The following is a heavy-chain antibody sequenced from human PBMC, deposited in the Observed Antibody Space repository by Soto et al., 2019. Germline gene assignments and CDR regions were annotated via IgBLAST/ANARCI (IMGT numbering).Heavy chain of an antibody. D-gene: IGHD2-21*02. J-gene: IGHJ3*02. V-gene: IGHV1-69*01. CDR3: ARDSGAYCGGDCYHHDAFDI. CDR2: IIPIFGTA. Sequence: QVQLVQSGAEVKKPGSSVKVSCKASGGTFSSYAISWVRQAPGQGLEWMGGIIPIFGTANYAQKFQGRVTITADESTSTAYMELSSLRSEDTAVYYCARDSGAYCGGDCYHHDAFDIWGQGTMVTGSS. CDR1: GGTFSSYA.